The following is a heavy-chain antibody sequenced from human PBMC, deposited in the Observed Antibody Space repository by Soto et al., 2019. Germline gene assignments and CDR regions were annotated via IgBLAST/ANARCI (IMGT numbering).Heavy chain of an antibody. CDR3: ARSGRPAAMSRLPYNWFDP. CDR1: GYTFTSYA. J-gene: IGHJ5*02. D-gene: IGHD2-2*01. CDR2: INAGNGNT. Sequence: QVQLVQSGAEVKKPGASVKVSCKASGYTFTSYAMHWVRQAPGQRLEWMGWINAGNGNTKYSQKFQGRVTITRDTSASTAYMELSSLRSEDTAVYYCARSGRPAAMSRLPYNWFDPWGQGTLVTVSS. V-gene: IGHV1-3*01.